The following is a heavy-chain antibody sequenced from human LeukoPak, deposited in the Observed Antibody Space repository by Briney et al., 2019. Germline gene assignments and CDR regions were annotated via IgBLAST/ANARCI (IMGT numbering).Heavy chain of an antibody. D-gene: IGHD3-3*01. CDR2: IYHSGST. V-gene: IGHV4-4*02. Sequence: SGTLSLTCAVSGGSISSSNWWSWVRQPPGKGLEWIGEIYHSGSTNYNPSLKSRVTISVDKSKNQSSLKLNSVTAADTAIYYCARGNVKTIFDAIDYWGQGILVTVSS. CDR3: ARGNVKTIFDAIDY. J-gene: IGHJ4*02. CDR1: GGSISSSNW.